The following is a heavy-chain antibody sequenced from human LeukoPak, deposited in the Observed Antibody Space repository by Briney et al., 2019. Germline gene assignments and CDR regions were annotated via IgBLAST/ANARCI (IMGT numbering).Heavy chain of an antibody. CDR3: ARESGYNPEPVAFDI. Sequence: GGSLRLSCSGTGFTFSRYGIHWVRQAPGEGLEWVTVIRYDGGEEYYADSVRGRFTVSRDNSKNTVYLQMNNLRAEDTALYYCARESGYNPEPVAFDIWGQGTTVTVSS. CDR2: IRYDGGEE. CDR1: GFTFSRYG. V-gene: IGHV3-33*01. J-gene: IGHJ3*02. D-gene: IGHD5-24*01.